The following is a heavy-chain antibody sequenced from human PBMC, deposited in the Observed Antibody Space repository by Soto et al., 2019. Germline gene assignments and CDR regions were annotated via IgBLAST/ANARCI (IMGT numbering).Heavy chain of an antibody. CDR2: ISYDGSNK. Sequence: GGSLRLSCAASGFTFSSYAMHWVRQAPGKGLEWVAVISYDGSNKYYADSVKGRFTISRDNSKNTLYLQMNSLRAEDTAVYYCARGSNTAGYYYFDYWGQGTLVTVSS. D-gene: IGHD3-22*01. V-gene: IGHV3-30-3*01. CDR1: GFTFSSYA. J-gene: IGHJ4*02. CDR3: ARGSNTAGYYYFDY.